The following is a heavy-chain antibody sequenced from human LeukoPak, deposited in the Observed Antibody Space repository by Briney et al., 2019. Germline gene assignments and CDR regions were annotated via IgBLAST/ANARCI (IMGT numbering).Heavy chain of an antibody. J-gene: IGHJ4*02. Sequence: ASVTVTCKASGYIFTNYDINWLRQATGQGLEWMGWMNPNSGNTGFAQKFQGRVTMTSNTSKSTAYMELSSLTSEDWAVYYCARARGYSYGYSDYWGQGTLVTVSS. V-gene: IGHV1-8*01. D-gene: IGHD5-18*01. CDR2: MNPNSGNT. CDR1: GYIFTNYD. CDR3: ARARGYSYGYSDY.